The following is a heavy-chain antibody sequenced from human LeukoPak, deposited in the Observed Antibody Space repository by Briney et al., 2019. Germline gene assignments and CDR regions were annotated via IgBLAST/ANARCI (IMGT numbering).Heavy chain of an antibody. CDR3: AKDPRTYYYDSSGYSY. D-gene: IGHD3-22*01. Sequence: PGGSLRLSCAASGFTFSNYAMSWVRQAPGKGLEWVSAIGGSGSSTYYADSVRGRFTISRDNSKNTLYLQMNSLRAEDTAVYYCAKDPRTYYYDSSGYSYWGQGTMVTVSS. CDR1: GFTFSNYA. CDR2: IGGSGSST. J-gene: IGHJ3*01. V-gene: IGHV3-23*01.